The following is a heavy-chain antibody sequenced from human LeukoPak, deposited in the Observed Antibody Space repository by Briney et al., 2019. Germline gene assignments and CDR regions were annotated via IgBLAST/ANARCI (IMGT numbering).Heavy chain of an antibody. CDR2: ISSSGGST. V-gene: IGHV3-23*01. Sequence: PGGSLRLSCAASGFTFSTYVMSWVRQAPGKGLEWVSAISSSGGSTYYADSVKGRFIISRDNSKNTLYLQMNSLGADDTAVYYCAKGNWRYFDYWGQGTLVTVSS. CDR1: GFTFSTYV. CDR3: AKGNWRYFDY. J-gene: IGHJ4*02. D-gene: IGHD1-1*01.